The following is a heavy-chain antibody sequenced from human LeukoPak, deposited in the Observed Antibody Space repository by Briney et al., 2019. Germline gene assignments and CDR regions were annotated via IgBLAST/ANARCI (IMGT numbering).Heavy chain of an antibody. Sequence: PSETLSLTCTVSGGSISSYYWSWIRQPPGKGLEWIGYIYYSGSTNYNPSLKSRVTISVDTSKNQFSLKLSSVTAADTAVYYCAKDGYYYDSSAYYVIYYFDSWGQGTLVTVSS. CDR2: IYYSGST. CDR1: GGSISSYY. V-gene: IGHV4-59*01. D-gene: IGHD3-22*01. J-gene: IGHJ4*02. CDR3: AKDGYYYDSSAYYVIYYFDS.